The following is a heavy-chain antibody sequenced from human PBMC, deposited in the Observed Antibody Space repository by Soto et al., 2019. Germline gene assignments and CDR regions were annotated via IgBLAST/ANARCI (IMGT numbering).Heavy chain of an antibody. Sequence: QVQLQESGPGLVKPPQTLSLTCTVSGGSITSGGYCWTWIRQHPVKGLEWMGHIYYSGSTSYNPSLKSRVTISIDTSKNQFSLKLTSVTAADTAVYYCARDGDYFGSGSPPLLSKWGQGTLVTVSS. CDR3: ARDGDYFGSGSPPLLSK. J-gene: IGHJ4*02. CDR1: GGSITSGGYC. V-gene: IGHV4-31*03. CDR2: IYYSGST. D-gene: IGHD3-10*01.